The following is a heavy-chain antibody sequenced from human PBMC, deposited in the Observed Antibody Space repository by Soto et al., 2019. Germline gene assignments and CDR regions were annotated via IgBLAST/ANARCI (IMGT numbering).Heavy chain of an antibody. J-gene: IGHJ4*02. V-gene: IGHV1-69*13. CDR3: ARDNPRGGNSFDY. Sequence: SVKVSCKASGGTFSSYAISWVRQAPGQGLEWMGGIIPIFGTANYAQKFQGRVTITADESTSTAYMELSSLRSEDTAVYYCARDNPRGGNSFDYWGQGTLVTVSS. CDR2: IIPIFGTA. D-gene: IGHD2-15*01. CDR1: GGTFSSYA.